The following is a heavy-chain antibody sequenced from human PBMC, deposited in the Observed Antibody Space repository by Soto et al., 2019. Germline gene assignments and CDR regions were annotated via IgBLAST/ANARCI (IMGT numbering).Heavy chain of an antibody. CDR2: ISGSGGST. CDR3: ARRGSGSYYDY. J-gene: IGHJ4*02. V-gene: IGHV3-23*01. D-gene: IGHD1-26*01. Sequence: EVQLLESGGGLVQPGGSLRLSCAASGFTFRSYAMRWVRQAPGKGLEWVSAISGSGGSTYYADSVKGRFTISRDNSKNTLYLQMNSLRAEDTAVYYCARRGSGSYYDYWGQGTLVIVSS. CDR1: GFTFRSYA.